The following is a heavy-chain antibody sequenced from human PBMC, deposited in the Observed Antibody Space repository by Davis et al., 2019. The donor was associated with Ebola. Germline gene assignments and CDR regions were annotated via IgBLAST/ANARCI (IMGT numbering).Heavy chain of an antibody. D-gene: IGHD6-13*01. V-gene: IGHV3-53*01. CDR3: ASIIAAAGTGLDY. J-gene: IGHJ4*02. Sequence: GGSLRLSCAASGFTFSSYAMSWVRQAPGKGLEWVSVIYSDGTTYFADSVKGRFAISRDNFKNTVYLQMNSLRAEDTAVYYCASIIAAAGTGLDYWGQGTLVTVSS. CDR2: IYSDGTT. CDR1: GFTFSSYA.